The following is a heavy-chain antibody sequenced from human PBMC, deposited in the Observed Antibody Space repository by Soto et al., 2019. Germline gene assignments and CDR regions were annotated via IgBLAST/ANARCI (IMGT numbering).Heavy chain of an antibody. CDR3: AKIVGGGSHHDAFDI. D-gene: IGHD2-15*01. CDR2: TGGGGVST. J-gene: IGHJ3*02. Sequence: GGSLRLSCAASGFTFSSYAMTWVRQAPGKGLEWVSYTGGGGVSTYYADSVKGRFTSSRDASKNTLYLQMNSLRAEDTALYYCAKIVGGGSHHDAFDIWGQGTMVTVSS. CDR1: GFTFSSYA. V-gene: IGHV3-23*01.